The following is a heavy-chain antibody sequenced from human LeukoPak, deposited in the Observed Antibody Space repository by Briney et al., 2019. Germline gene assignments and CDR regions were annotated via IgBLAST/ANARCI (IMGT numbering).Heavy chain of an antibody. V-gene: IGHV1-69*05. D-gene: IGHD2-15*01. J-gene: IGHJ4*02. Sequence: SVKVSCKASGGTFSSYAISWVRQAPGQGLEWMGGIIPIFGTANYAQKLQGRVTMTTDTSTSTAYMELRSLRSDDTAVYYCARVQWSVGYCSGGSCREDFDYWGQGTLVTVSS. CDR2: IIPIFGTA. CDR3: ARVQWSVGYCSGGSCREDFDY. CDR1: GGTFSSYA.